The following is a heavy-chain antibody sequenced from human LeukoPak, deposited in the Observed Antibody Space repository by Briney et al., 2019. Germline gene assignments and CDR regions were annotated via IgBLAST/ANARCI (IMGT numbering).Heavy chain of an antibody. CDR3: ARGVGGSKWRDNWFDP. CDR2: IYHSGST. D-gene: IGHD3-16*01. J-gene: IGHJ5*02. CDR1: GYSISSGYY. Sequence: SETLSLTCTVSGYSISSGYYWCWIQQPPGKGLEGIGSIYHSGSTYYNPSLKSRVTISVDTSKNQFSLRLSSVTAADTAVYYCARGVGGSKWRDNWFDPWGQGTLVTVSS. V-gene: IGHV4-38-2*02.